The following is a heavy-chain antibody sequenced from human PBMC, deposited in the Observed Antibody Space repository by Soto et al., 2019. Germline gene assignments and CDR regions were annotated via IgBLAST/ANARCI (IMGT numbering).Heavy chain of an antibody. J-gene: IGHJ4*02. Sequence: GGSLRLSCAASGFTFSSYGMHWVRQAPGKGLEWVAVIWYDGSNKYYADSVKGRFTISRDNSKNTLYLQMNSLRAEDTAVYYCARESLGPMGAMRPLDYWGQGTLVTVSS. CDR1: GFTFSSYG. D-gene: IGHD1-26*01. CDR3: ARESLGPMGAMRPLDY. V-gene: IGHV3-33*01. CDR2: IWYDGSNK.